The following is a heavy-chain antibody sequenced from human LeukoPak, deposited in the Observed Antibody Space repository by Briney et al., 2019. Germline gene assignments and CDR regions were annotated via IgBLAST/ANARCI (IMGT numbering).Heavy chain of an antibody. CDR1: GFTYDTHA. CDR2: ICNGTGGCT. CDR3: AKLPQSRGGSYSDY. Sequence: GGSLRLSCAGSGFTYDTHALSWVRQAPGKGLEWVSTICNGTGGCTFYADSVKGRFSISRDNSRSTLFLQMNGLRVEDTAMYFCAKLPQSRGGSYSDYWGQGTLVTVSS. V-gene: IGHV3-23*01. J-gene: IGHJ4*02. D-gene: IGHD1-26*01.